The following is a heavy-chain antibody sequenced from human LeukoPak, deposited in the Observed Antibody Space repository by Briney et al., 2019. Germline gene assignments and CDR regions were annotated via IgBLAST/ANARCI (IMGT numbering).Heavy chain of an antibody. D-gene: IGHD3-3*01. V-gene: IGHV1-46*01. CDR1: GYTFTSYY. Sequence: GASVKVSCKASGYTFTSYYMHCVRQAPGQGLEWMGIINPSGGSTSYAQKFQGRVTMTRDTSTSTVYMELSSLRSEDTAVYYCARDRTTYYDFWSGYWPHYYYYYGMDVWGQGTTVTVSS. CDR2: INPSGGST. CDR3: ARDRTTYYDFWSGYWPHYYYYYGMDV. J-gene: IGHJ6*02.